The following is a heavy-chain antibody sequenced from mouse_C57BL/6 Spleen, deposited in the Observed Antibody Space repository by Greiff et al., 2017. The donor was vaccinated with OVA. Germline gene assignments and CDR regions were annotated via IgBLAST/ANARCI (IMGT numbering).Heavy chain of an antibody. CDR3: ARIYYDYDGDYFDY. Sequence: EVQVVESEGGLVQPGSSMKLSCTASGFTFSDYYMAWVRQVPEKGLEWVANINYDGSSTYYLDSLKSRFIISRDNAKNILYLQMSSLKSEDTATYYCARIYYDYDGDYFDYWGQGTTLTVSS. J-gene: IGHJ2*01. CDR1: GFTFSDYY. CDR2: INYDGSST. D-gene: IGHD2-4*01. V-gene: IGHV5-16*01.